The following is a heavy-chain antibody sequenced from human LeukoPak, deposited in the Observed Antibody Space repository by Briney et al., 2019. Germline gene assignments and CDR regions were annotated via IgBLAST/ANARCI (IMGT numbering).Heavy chain of an antibody. CDR1: SDSISSYY. D-gene: IGHD3-22*01. CDR2: FHYTGTT. Sequence: PSETLSLTCTVSSDSISSYYWSWIRQPPGKGLEWIGYFHYTGTTSYNPSLKSRVTISVDTSKNQFSLTLSSVTAADTAVYYCARDRDDSSTYYFRLDPWGQGTLVTVSS. V-gene: IGHV4-59*01. CDR3: ARDRDDSSTYYFRLDP. J-gene: IGHJ5*02.